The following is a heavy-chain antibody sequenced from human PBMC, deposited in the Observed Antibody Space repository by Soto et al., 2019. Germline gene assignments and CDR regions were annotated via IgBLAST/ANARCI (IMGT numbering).Heavy chain of an antibody. CDR3: ALIDYGDYVPIRYDY. D-gene: IGHD4-17*01. Sequence: SETLSLTCTVSGGSISSSSYYWGWIRQPPGKGLEWIGSIYYSGSTYYNPSLKSRVTISVDTSKNQFSLKLSSVTASDTAVYYCALIDYGDYVPIRYDYWGQGTLVTVSS. CDR1: GGSISSSSYY. J-gene: IGHJ4*02. V-gene: IGHV4-39*01. CDR2: IYYSGST.